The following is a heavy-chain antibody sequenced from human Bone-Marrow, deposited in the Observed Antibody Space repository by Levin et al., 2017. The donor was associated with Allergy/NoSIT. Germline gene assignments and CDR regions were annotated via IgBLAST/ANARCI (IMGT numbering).Heavy chain of an antibody. Sequence: GGSLRLSCAASGFSFSDYEMNWVRQAPGKGLEWISYISSSGSTKYYADSVKGRFTISRDNVKKSLYLQMNSLRGEDTAVYYCAREGSWSSTWLGNYYFDYWGQGTLVTVSS. CDR2: ISSSGSTK. CDR3: AREGSWSSTWLGNYYFDY. J-gene: IGHJ4*02. D-gene: IGHD6-13*01. V-gene: IGHV3-48*03. CDR1: GFSFSDYE.